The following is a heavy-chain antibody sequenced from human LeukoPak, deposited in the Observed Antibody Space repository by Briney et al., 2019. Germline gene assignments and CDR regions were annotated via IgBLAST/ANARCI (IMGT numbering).Heavy chain of an antibody. V-gene: IGHV3-7*01. CDR3: ARDYYDSSGYHYFDY. J-gene: IGHJ4*02. D-gene: IGHD3-22*01. CDR2: MKQDGSEK. CDR1: GFTFSSYW. Sequence: GGSLRLSCAASGFTFSSYWMGWVRQAPGKGLEWVANMKQDGSEKYYVDSVKGRFTISRDNAKNSLYLQMNSLRAEDTAVYYCARDYYDSSGYHYFDYWGQGTLVAVSS.